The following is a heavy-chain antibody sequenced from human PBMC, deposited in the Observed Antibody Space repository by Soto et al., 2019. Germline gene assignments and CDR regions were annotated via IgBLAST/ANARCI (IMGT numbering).Heavy chain of an antibody. CDR1: GFTFSSYS. Sequence: PGGSLRLSCAASGFTFSSYSVNWVRQAPGKGLEWVSYISSSSTIYYADSVKGRFTISRDNAKNSLYLQMNSLRAEDTAVYYCARGLENYMDVWGKGTTVTVSS. J-gene: IGHJ6*03. CDR3: ARGLENYMDV. D-gene: IGHD1-1*01. V-gene: IGHV3-48*01. CDR2: ISSSSTI.